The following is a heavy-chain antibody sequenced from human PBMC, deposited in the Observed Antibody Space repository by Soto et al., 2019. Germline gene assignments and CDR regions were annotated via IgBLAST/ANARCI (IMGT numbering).Heavy chain of an antibody. CDR2: ISAGGGIT. D-gene: IGHD2-2*01. CDR3: AKHSEYQLLSWLDP. J-gene: IGHJ5*02. Sequence: EVQLLESGGGLVQPGGSLRLSCAASGFSFSTYAMSWVRQAPGKGLEWVSGISAGGGITYYADSVRGRFTISRDNSKNTVDLQISSLRAEDTALYYCAKHSEYQLLSWLDPWGLGTLVTVSS. CDR1: GFSFSTYA. V-gene: IGHV3-23*01.